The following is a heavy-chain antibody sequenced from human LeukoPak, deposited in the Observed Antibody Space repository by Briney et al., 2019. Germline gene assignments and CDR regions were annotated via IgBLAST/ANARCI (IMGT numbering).Heavy chain of an antibody. CDR1: GFSVGNNY. D-gene: IGHD6-13*01. V-gene: IGHV3-53*01. CDR3: ARDPPGQAAGGTR. CDR2: IYSGGST. Sequence: GGSLRLSCAASGFSVGNNYMSWVRQAPGKGPEWVSVIYSGGSTNYADSVKGRFTISRDNSKNTLYLQMNSLRAEDTAVYYCARDPPGQAAGGTRWGQGTLVTVSS. J-gene: IGHJ4*02.